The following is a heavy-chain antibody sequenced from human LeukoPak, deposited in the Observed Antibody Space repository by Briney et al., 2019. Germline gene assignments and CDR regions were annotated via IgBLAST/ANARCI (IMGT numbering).Heavy chain of an antibody. V-gene: IGHV3-7*01. Sequence: GGSLRLSCAASGFTFTSYWMNWVRQAPGKGLEWVANIKEDGSEKYYVDSVRGRFTISRDNAKNSLYLQMNSLRAEDTAVYYCARGRDNQQQLGYYYYYYMDVWGKGTTVTVSS. D-gene: IGHD6-13*01. J-gene: IGHJ6*03. CDR1: GFTFTSYW. CDR2: IKEDGSEK. CDR3: ARGRDNQQQLGYYYYYYMDV.